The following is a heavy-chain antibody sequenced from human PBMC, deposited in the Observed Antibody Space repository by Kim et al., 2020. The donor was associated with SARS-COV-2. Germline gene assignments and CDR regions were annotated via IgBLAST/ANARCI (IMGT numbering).Heavy chain of an antibody. CDR3: AKSRGGQGWYHYFDS. CDR1: GDTFRHYI. D-gene: IGHD3-10*01. J-gene: IGHJ4*02. CDR2: FIPITGLG. V-gene: IGHV1-69*02. Sequence: SVKVSCKASGDTFRHYIFSWLRQAPGQGLEWVGHFIPITGLGNYAQKFQGRVTITADKSTSTAYMELSSLRSEDTAMYFCAKSRGGQGWYHYFDSWGQGTLVTVSS.